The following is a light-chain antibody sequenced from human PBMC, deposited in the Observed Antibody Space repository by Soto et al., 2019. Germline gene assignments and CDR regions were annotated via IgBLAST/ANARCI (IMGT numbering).Light chain of an antibody. CDR1: QSVSSN. CDR3: QQYKHSPRT. V-gene: IGKV3-15*01. CDR2: GAS. J-gene: IGKJ1*01. Sequence: EIVMTQSPATLSVSPGERATLSCRASQSVSSNLAWYQQKPGQAPRLLIYGASTRATGIPARFSGSGSGTEFTLTISSLHSEDIAVYYCQQYKHSPRTFGQGTKV.